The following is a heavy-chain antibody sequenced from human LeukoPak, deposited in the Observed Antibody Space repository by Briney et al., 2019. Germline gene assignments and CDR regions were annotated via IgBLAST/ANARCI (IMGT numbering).Heavy chain of an antibody. CDR3: ARRARLYFYMDV. Sequence: PGGSLRLSCAASGFTFSDYGMHWVRQAPGKGLDWVANIWYDGSVKYYADYVKGRFTISRDNSKNTVSLQMDSLRVEDTAVYYCARRARLYFYMDVWGKGTTVTVSS. CDR1: GFTFSDYG. D-gene: IGHD3-9*01. J-gene: IGHJ6*04. CDR2: IWYDGSVK. V-gene: IGHV3-33*01.